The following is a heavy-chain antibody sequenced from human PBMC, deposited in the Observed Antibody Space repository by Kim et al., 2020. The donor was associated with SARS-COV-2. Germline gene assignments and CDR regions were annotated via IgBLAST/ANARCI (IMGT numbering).Heavy chain of an antibody. D-gene: IGHD6-13*01. J-gene: IGHJ5*02. CDR2: IYYSGST. Sequence: SETLSLTCTVSGGSISSSSYYWGWIRQPPGKGLEWIGSIYYSGSTYYNPSLKSRVTISVDTSKNQFSLKLSSVTAADTAVYYCARGAQQLGGWFDPWGQG. CDR1: GGSISSSSYY. V-gene: IGHV4-39*07. CDR3: ARGAQQLGGWFDP.